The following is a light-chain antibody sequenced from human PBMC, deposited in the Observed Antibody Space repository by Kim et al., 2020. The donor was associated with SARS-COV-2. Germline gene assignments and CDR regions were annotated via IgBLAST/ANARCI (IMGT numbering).Light chain of an antibody. CDR2: MAS. Sequence: DIRMTQSPSTLSASVGDRVTITCRASQTISTWLAWYQQKPGKAPKLLIYMASTLQSGVPSRFSGSGSGTEFTLTISSLQPDDFATYYCEEYESDGAISLGGGTRVDIK. CDR3: EEYESDGAIS. J-gene: IGKJ4*01. CDR1: QTISTW. V-gene: IGKV1-5*03.